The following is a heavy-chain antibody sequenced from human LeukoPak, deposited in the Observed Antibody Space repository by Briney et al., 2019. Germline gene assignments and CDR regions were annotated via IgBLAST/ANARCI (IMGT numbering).Heavy chain of an antibody. V-gene: IGHV3-9*01. J-gene: IGHJ3*02. D-gene: IGHD3-10*01. Sequence: GRSLRLSCAASGFTFDDYAMHWVRQAPGKGLEWVSGISWNSGSIGYADSVKGRFTISRDNAKNSLYLQMNSLRAEDTAVYYCARELPSMVRGVMKAFDIWGQGTMVTVSS. CDR2: ISWNSGSI. CDR3: ARELPSMVRGVMKAFDI. CDR1: GFTFDDYA.